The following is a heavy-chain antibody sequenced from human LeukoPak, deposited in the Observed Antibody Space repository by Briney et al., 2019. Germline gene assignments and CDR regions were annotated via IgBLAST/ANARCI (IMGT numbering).Heavy chain of an antibody. CDR3: ARDDVTGTSY. J-gene: IGHJ4*02. CDR2: ISSSSSYI. D-gene: IGHD1-20*01. V-gene: IGHV3-21*01. Sequence: PGGSLRLSCAASGFTFSSYSMNWVRQAPGKGLERVSPISSSSSYIFYADSVKGRFTITRDNAKNSLYLQMNSLRAEDTAVYYCARDDVTGTSYWGQGTLVTVSS. CDR1: GFTFSSYS.